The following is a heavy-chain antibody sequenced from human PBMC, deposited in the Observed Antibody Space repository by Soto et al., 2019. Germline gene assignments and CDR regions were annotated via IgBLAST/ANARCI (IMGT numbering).Heavy chain of an antibody. CDR1: GFTFSNYE. D-gene: IGHD1-26*01. J-gene: IGHJ4*02. Sequence: GGSLRLSXAASGFTFSNYEMSWVRQAPGKGLEWLSYISGGGSTTQHAGPVKGRFTVSRDNAKNSLYLQMNSLRAEDTAVYYCAREARTYTGSIRHLDYWGPGTLVTVSS. CDR2: ISGGGSTT. V-gene: IGHV3-48*03. CDR3: AREARTYTGSIRHLDY.